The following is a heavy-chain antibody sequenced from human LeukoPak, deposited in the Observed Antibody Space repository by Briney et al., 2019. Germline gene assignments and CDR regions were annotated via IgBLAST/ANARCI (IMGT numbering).Heavy chain of an antibody. CDR3: AKEGDCSGGSCYPSFDY. V-gene: IGHV3-30*18. J-gene: IGHJ4*02. Sequence: GGSLRLSCAASGFTFSSYGMHWVRQAPGKGLEWVAVISYDGSNKYYADSVKGRFTISRDNSKNTLYLQMNSLRAEDTAVYYCAKEGDCSGGSCYPSFDYWGQGTLVTVSS. CDR1: GFTFSSYG. D-gene: IGHD2-15*01. CDR2: ISYDGSNK.